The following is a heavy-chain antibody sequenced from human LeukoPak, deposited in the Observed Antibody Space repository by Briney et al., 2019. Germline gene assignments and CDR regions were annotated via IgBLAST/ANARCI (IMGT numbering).Heavy chain of an antibody. V-gene: IGHV3-23*01. J-gene: IGHJ4*02. CDR1: GFTFSSYA. CDR2: TSGSGGST. Sequence: PGGSLRLSCAASGFTFSSYAMSWVRQAPGKGLEWVSATSGSGGSTYYADSVRGRFTISRDNSKNTLYLQMNSLRAEDTAIYYCAKETQTIIVVGAYFDYWGQGTLVTVSS. CDR3: AKETQTIIVVGAYFDY. D-gene: IGHD3-22*01.